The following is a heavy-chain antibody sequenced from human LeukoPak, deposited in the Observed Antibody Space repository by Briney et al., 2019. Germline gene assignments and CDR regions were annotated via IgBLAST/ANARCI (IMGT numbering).Heavy chain of an antibody. J-gene: IGHJ4*02. D-gene: IGHD6-19*01. Sequence: PGGSLRLSGAASGFTFSSYEMNWVRQAPGKGLEWVSYISSSGSTIYYADSVKGRFTISRDNAKNSLYLQMNSLRAEDTAVYYCARNAWGAVETAGDYWGQGTLVTVSS. CDR1: GFTFSSYE. CDR3: ARNAWGAVETAGDY. CDR2: ISSSGSTI. V-gene: IGHV3-48*03.